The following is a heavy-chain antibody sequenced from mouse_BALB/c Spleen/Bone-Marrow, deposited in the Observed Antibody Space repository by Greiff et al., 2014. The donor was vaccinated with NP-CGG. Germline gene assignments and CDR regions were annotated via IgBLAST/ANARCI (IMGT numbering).Heavy chain of an antibody. V-gene: IGHV5-6*01. J-gene: IGHJ2*01. Sequence: EVQVVESGGDLVKPGGTLKLSCAASGFTFSSYGMSWVRQTPDKRLEWVATISSGGSYTYYPDIVKGRFTISRDNAKNTLYLQMSSLKSEDTAMYFCARETYYDYDGYFAYWGQGTTLAVSS. CDR3: ARETYYDYDGYFAY. D-gene: IGHD2-4*01. CDR1: GFTFSSYG. CDR2: ISSGGSYT.